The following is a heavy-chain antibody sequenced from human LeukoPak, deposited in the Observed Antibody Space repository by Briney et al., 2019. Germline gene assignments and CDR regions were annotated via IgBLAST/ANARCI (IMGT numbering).Heavy chain of an antibody. CDR2: ISPYNGNT. J-gene: IGHJ2*01. V-gene: IGHV1-18*01. CDR1: GYAFTSYG. Sequence: ASVKVSCKASGYAFTSYGISWVRHAPGQGLEWMGWISPYNGNTNSAQKFQGRVTMTTDTSTSAAYMELRSLRSDDTAVYYCARDHTWCFDLWGRGTLVTVSS. CDR3: ARDHTWCFDL.